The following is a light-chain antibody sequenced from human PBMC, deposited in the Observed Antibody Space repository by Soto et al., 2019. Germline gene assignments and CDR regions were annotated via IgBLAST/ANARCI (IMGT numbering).Light chain of an antibody. V-gene: IGKV1-5*01. CDR3: QQYNSYSWT. CDR2: DAS. Sequence: DIQMTQSPSFLSASVGDKVTITCRATESVSKWLAWYQEKPGNPPRPLIYDASTLESGVPSRFSGSGSGTEFTLTISSLRADDFAIYYCQQYNSYSWTFGQGTKVEMK. J-gene: IGKJ1*01. CDR1: ESVSKW.